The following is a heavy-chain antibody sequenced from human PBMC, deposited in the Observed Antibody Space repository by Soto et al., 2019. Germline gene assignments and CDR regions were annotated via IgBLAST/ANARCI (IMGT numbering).Heavy chain of an antibody. J-gene: IGHJ6*02. Sequence: AAGKVSCKACGYCFTAYDINWVRQASGQGLEWMGWMNPINGATGSARRFQGRVSMTRNTATGTAYLELTSLRSDDTAVYYCGRGPSPRAPAGGTPYYYAMDVWGQGTTVTVSS. D-gene: IGHD6-13*01. CDR1: GYCFTAYD. V-gene: IGHV1-8*02. CDR2: MNPINGAT. CDR3: GRGPSPRAPAGGTPYYYAMDV.